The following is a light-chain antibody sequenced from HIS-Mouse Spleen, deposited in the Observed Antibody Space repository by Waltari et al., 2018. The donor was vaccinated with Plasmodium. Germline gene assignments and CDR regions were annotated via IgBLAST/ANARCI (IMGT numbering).Light chain of an antibody. CDR1: QSISSY. CDR3: QQSYSTLYT. CDR2: AAS. J-gene: IGKJ2*01. Sequence: DLQMTHSPSSLSASVGDRVTITRRASQSISSYLNWYQQKPGKAPKLLIYAASSLQSGVPSKFSGSGSGTDCTLTMSSLQPEDFATYYCQQSYSTLYTFGQETKLEIK. V-gene: IGKV1-39*01.